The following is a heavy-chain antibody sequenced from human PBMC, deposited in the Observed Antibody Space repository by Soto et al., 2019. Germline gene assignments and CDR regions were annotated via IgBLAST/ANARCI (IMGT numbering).Heavy chain of an antibody. D-gene: IGHD3-10*01. V-gene: IGHV1-18*01. CDR3: ARSIGDYYGSGSYYCDY. J-gene: IGHJ4*02. Sequence: ASVKVSCKASGYTFTSYGISWVRQAPGQGLEWMGWISAYNGNTNYAQKLQGRVTMTTDTSTSTAYMELRSLRSDDTAVYYCARSIGDYYGSGSYYCDYWGQGTLVTVSS. CDR2: ISAYNGNT. CDR1: GYTFTSYG.